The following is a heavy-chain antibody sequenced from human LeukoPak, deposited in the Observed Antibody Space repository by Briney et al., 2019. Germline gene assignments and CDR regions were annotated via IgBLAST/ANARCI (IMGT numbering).Heavy chain of an antibody. Sequence: SQTLSLTCTVSGGSISSGGYYWSWVRQPPGKGLEWIGYIYYSGSTYYNSSLKSRVTISVDTSKNQFSLKLSSVTAADTAVYYCARVEKADFWSGIGYYFDYWGQGTLVTVSS. D-gene: IGHD3-3*01. V-gene: IGHV4-30-4*01. CDR3: ARVEKADFWSGIGYYFDY. CDR1: GGSISSGGYY. J-gene: IGHJ4*02. CDR2: IYYSGST.